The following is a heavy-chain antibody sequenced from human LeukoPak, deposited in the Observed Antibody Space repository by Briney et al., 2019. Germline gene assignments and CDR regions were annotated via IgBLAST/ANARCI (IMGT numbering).Heavy chain of an antibody. CDR2: IGNSVSGNII. D-gene: IGHD6-25*01. V-gene: IGHV3-11*04. Sequence: GGSLRLSCATSGFTFSDYYVSWIRQAPGKGLEWVSYIGNSVSGNIIYYADSVMGRFTISRDNAKNSLYLQMNSLRDEDTAVYYCARERGHHFEYWGQGTLVTVSS. CDR3: ARERGHHFEY. J-gene: IGHJ4*02. CDR1: GFTFSDYY.